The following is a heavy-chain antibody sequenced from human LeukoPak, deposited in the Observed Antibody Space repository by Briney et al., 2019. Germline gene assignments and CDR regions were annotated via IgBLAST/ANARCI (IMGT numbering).Heavy chain of an antibody. J-gene: IGHJ4*02. CDR1: GGTFSSYA. CDR3: ACYYDSSGYFDY. CDR2: IIPIFGTA. V-gene: IGHV1-69*13. D-gene: IGHD3-22*01. Sequence: SVKVSCKASGGTFSSYAISWVRQAPGQGLEWMGGIIPIFGTANYAQKFQGRVTITADESTSTAYMELSSLRSEDAAVYYCACYYDSSGYFDYWGQGTLVTVSS.